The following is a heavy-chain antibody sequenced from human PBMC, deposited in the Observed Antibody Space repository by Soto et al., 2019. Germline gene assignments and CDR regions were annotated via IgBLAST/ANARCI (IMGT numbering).Heavy chain of an antibody. Sequence: PGGSLRLSCAASGFTFSSYGMHWVRQAPGKGLEWVAVISYDGSNKYYADSVKGRFTISRDNSKNTLYLQMNSLRAEDTAVYYCARAPTKYSSGPLDYWGQGTLVTVSS. CDR3: ARAPTKYSSGPLDY. D-gene: IGHD6-19*01. CDR2: ISYDGSNK. V-gene: IGHV3-30*03. J-gene: IGHJ4*02. CDR1: GFTFSSYG.